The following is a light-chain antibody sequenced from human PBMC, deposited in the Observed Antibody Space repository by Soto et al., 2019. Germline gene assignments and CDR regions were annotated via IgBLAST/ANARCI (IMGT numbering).Light chain of an antibody. CDR3: MQGAHWPWT. Sequence: DVVMTQSPLSLPVTLGQPASISCKSSQSPVYSDGVTYLNWFQQRPGQSPRRLIYQVSTRDSGVPDRFSGSGSGTHFTLKISRVEAEDVGVYYCMQGAHWPWTFGQGTKVDIK. J-gene: IGKJ1*01. V-gene: IGKV2-30*01. CDR1: QSPVYSDGVTY. CDR2: QVS.